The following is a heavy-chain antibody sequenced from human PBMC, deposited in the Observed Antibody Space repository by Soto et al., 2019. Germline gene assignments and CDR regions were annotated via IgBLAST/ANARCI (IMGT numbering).Heavy chain of an antibody. CDR1: GFTFSSYG. V-gene: IGHV3-33*01. Sequence: SGGSLRLSCAASGFTFSSYGMHWVRQAPGKGLEWVAVIWYDGSNKYYADSVKGRFTISRDNSKNTLYLQMNSLRAEDTAVYYCARESHGGIQPRDDAFDIWGQGTMVTVSS. CDR3: ARESHGGIQPRDDAFDI. D-gene: IGHD5-18*01. CDR2: IWYDGSNK. J-gene: IGHJ3*02.